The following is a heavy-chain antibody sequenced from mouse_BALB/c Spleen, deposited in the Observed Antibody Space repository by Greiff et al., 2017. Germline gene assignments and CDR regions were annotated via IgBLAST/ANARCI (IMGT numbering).Heavy chain of an antibody. Sequence: DVQLVESGGGLVKPGGSLKLSCAASGFTFSSYAMSWVRQPPEKRLEWVAVISSGGSYTYYTDTVTGRFTISRDNAKNTLYLEMSSLRSEDTAMYYCARQPYYGSSYFDYWGQGTTLTVSS. CDR1: GFTFSSYA. CDR3: ARQPYYGSSYFDY. J-gene: IGHJ2*01. V-gene: IGHV5-9-4*01. CDR2: ISSGGSYT. D-gene: IGHD1-1*01.